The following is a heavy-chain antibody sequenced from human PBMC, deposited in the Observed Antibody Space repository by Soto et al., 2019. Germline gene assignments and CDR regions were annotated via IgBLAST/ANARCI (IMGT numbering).Heavy chain of an antibody. V-gene: IGHV3-23*01. CDR1: GFTFSNHA. Sequence: TVVPLRVSCAASGFTFSNHAMRRVRQAPGKGLEWVSAISGSGGSTYYADSVKGRFTISRDNSKNTLYLQMNRLRAEDTAVYYCAKAAVVVAAISIFDYPGQGPLVTVSS. J-gene: IGHJ4*02. D-gene: IGHD2-15*01. CDR3: AKAAVVVAAISIFDY. CDR2: ISGSGGST.